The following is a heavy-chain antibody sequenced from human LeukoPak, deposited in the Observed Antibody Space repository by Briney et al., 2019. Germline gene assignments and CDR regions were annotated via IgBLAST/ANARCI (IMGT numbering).Heavy chain of an antibody. CDR2: ISSDGSDK. Sequence: GGSLRLSCAASGFTFSSYPMHWVRQAPGKGLEWVALISSDGSDKKCADSVKGRFTISRDNSKNTLYLQMHSLGVEDTAVYYCARDYPADYWGQGTLVTVSS. V-gene: IGHV3-30-3*01. J-gene: IGHJ4*02. CDR1: GFTFSSYP. CDR3: ARDYPADY.